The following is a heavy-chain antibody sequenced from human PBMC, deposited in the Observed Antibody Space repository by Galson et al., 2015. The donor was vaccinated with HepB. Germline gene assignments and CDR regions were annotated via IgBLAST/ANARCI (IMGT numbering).Heavy chain of an antibody. CDR3: AKVKLSSILLRRDRFFFDY. CDR2: ITDSSGST. D-gene: IGHD3-16*02. Sequence: SLRLSCAASGFPLRNFAMTWVRQAPGKGLEWVSTITDSSGSTFYAASVRGRFTISRDISKNILYLQMSSLRAEDTAVYYCAKVKLSSILLRRDRFFFDYWGQGTLVTVSS. J-gene: IGHJ4*02. CDR1: GFPLRNFA. V-gene: IGHV3-23*01.